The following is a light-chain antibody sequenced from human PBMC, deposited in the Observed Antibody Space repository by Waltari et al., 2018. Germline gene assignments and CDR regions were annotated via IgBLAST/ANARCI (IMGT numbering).Light chain of an antibody. CDR1: QSPVSSDGNTY. CDR2: KVS. V-gene: IGKV2-30*01. J-gene: IGKJ1*01. Sequence: DVVMTQSPLSLPVTLGQPASISCRSSQSPVSSDGNTYLNWFQHRPGQSPRRLIYKVSNRDSGVPDRFSGSGSGTDFTLRISRVEAEDVGVYYCMQGIHRPWTFGPGTKVEIK. CDR3: MQGIHRPWT.